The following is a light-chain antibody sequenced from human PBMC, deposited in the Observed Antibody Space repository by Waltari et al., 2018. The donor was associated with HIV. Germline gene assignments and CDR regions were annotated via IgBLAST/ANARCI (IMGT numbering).Light chain of an antibody. J-gene: IGKJ2*01. CDR3: HQYAGLPRT. V-gene: IGKV3-20*01. Sequence: EIVLTQSPGTLSLSPGETATLSCRASQSVAGSRLAWYQQRPGQAPRLLIYGASSRATGIPDRFSGSGSGTDFTLTLTRLEPEDFAVYYCHQYAGLPRTFGQGTKLEIK. CDR2: GAS. CDR1: QSVAGSR.